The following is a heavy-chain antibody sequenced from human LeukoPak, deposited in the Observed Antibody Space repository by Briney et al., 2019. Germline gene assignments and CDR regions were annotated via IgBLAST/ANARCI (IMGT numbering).Heavy chain of an antibody. CDR2: IYWEADQ. CDR3: AHKKSKVGGAPYGFEA. CDR1: GFSRIPRAVG. Sequence: SGATLVNPTQTFRLTCSFCGFSRIPRAVGVGWIRHPRGTPLERLALIYWEADQRYSPSLKSRLTITKDTSNNQVVLTMTNMDPEDTATYDCAHKKSKVGGAPYGFEARGQGTMVTVSS. V-gene: IGHV2-5*02. J-gene: IGHJ5*02. D-gene: IGHD3-10*01.